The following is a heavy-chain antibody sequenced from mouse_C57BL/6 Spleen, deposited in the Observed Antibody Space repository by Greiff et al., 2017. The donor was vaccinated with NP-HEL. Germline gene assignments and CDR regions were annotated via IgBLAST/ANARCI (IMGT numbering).Heavy chain of an antibody. J-gene: IGHJ1*03. CDR3: ATGGVEGYFDV. Sequence: VQLQQSGAELVRPGTSVKMSCKASGYTFTNYWIGWAKQRPGHGLEWIGDIYPGGGYTNYNEKFKGKATLTADKSSSTAYMQFSSLTSEDSAIYYCATGGVEGYFDVWGTGTTVTVSS. CDR2: IYPGGGYT. CDR1: GYTFTNYW. V-gene: IGHV1-63*01. D-gene: IGHD1-1*01.